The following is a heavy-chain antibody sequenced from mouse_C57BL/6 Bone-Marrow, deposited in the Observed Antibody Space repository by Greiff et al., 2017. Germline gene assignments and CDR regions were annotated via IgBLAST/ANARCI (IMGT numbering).Heavy chain of an antibody. J-gene: IGHJ1*03. CDR1: GYTFTSYW. Sequence: QVQLQQPGAELVKPGASVKLSCKASGYTFTSYWMHWVKQRPGQGLEWIGMIHPNSGSTNYNEKFKSKATLTVDKSSSTAYMQLSSLTSEDSAVXYCAREAHSNYDWYLDVWGTGTTVTVSS. D-gene: IGHD2-5*01. CDR2: IHPNSGST. CDR3: AREAHSNYDWYLDV. V-gene: IGHV1-64*01.